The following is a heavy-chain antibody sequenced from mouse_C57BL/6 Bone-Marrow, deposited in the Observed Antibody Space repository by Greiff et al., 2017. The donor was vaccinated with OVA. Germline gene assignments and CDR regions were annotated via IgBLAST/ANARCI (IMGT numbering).Heavy chain of an antibody. CDR3: ACYGKDFDY. J-gene: IGHJ2*01. CDR2: IYPGGGYT. V-gene: IGHV1-63*01. Sequence: LVESGAELVRPGTSVKMSCKASGYTFTNYWIGWAKQRPGHGLEWIGDIYPGGGYTNYNEKFKGKATLTADKSSSTAYMQFSSLTSEDSAIYYCACYGKDFDYWGQGTTLTVSS. D-gene: IGHD1-1*01. CDR1: GYTFTNYW.